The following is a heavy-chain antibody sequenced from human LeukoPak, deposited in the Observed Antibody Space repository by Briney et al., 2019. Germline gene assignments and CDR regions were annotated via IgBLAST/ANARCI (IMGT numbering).Heavy chain of an antibody. V-gene: IGHV1-3*01. Sequence: ASVKVSCKASGYTFTSYAMHWVRQAPGQRLEWVGWINAGNGNTKYSQKFQGRVTITRDTSASTAYMELSSLRSEDTAVYYCARDLSSGWYYYYYGMDVWGQGTTVTVSS. J-gene: IGHJ6*02. CDR3: ARDLSSGWYYYYYGMDV. D-gene: IGHD6-19*01. CDR1: GYTFTSYA. CDR2: INAGNGNT.